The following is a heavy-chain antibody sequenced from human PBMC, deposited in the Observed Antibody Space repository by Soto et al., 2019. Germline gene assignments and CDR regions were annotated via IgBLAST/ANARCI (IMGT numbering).Heavy chain of an antibody. CDR2: TYYRSKWYN. V-gene: IGHV6-1*01. Sequence: SQTLSLTCAISGDSVSSNSAAWNWIRPSPSRGLEWLGRTYYRSKWYNDYAVSVKSRITINPDTSKNQFSLQLNSVTPEDTAVYYCARDYDFWCGYYTRSDYYYGMDVWGQGTTVTVSS. D-gene: IGHD3-3*01. J-gene: IGHJ6*02. CDR1: GDSVSSNSAA. CDR3: ARDYDFWCGYYTRSDYYYGMDV.